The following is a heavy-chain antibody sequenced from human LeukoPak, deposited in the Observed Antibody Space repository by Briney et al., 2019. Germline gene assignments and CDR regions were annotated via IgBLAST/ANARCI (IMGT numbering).Heavy chain of an antibody. V-gene: IGHV1-18*01. D-gene: IGHD3-10*01. J-gene: IGHJ4*02. CDR1: GYTFTTYA. CDR3: ARGLLSSGSYIY. Sequence: GASVKVSCKASGYTFTTYAISWVRQAPGQGLEWMGWISAYYGNTTYAQKFQGRVTMTTDTSTSTAYMELRSLRSDDTAVYYCARGLLSSGSYIYWGQGTLVTVSS. CDR2: ISAYYGNT.